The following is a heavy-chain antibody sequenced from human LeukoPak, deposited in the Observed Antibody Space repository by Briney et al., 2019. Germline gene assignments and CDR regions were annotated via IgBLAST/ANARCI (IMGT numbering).Heavy chain of an antibody. V-gene: IGHV3-30-3*01. D-gene: IGHD1-26*01. Sequence: GGSLRLSCAASRFTFSSYAVHWVRQATGKGLEWVAIISFDGSNTYYADSVKGRFTISRDNSKNTLYLQMNSLRPEDTAVYYCARSYSGNYSGAFDIWGQGTMVTVSS. J-gene: IGHJ3*02. CDR1: RFTFSSYA. CDR2: ISFDGSNT. CDR3: ARSYSGNYSGAFDI.